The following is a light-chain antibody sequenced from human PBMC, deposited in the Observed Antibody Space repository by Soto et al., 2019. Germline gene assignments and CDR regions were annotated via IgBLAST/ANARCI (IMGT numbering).Light chain of an antibody. CDR2: DVS. V-gene: IGLV2-14*01. Sequence: QSVLTQPASVSGSPGQSITISCTGTSSDVGGYNYVSWYQQHPGKAPKLMIYDVSNRPSRVSNRFSGSKSGNTASLTISGLQAEHEANYYCSSYTSSTIPYVFGSRTKLTLL. J-gene: IGLJ1*01. CDR3: SSYTSSTIPYV. CDR1: SSDVGGYNY.